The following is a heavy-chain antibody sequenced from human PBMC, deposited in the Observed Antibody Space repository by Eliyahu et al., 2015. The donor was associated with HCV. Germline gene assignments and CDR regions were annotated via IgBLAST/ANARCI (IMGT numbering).Heavy chain of an antibody. CDR1: GGSISSSSYY. D-gene: IGHD3-9*01. CDR2: IYYSGST. V-gene: IGHV4-39*01. CDR3: ARHAGILTGSSYYFDY. Sequence: QLQLQESGPGLVKPSETLSLTCTVSGGSISSSSYYWGWIRQPPGKGLEWIGSIYYSGSTYYNPSLKSRVTISVDTSKNQFSLKLSSVTAADTAVYYCARHAGILTGSSYYFDYWGQGTLVTVSS. J-gene: IGHJ4*02.